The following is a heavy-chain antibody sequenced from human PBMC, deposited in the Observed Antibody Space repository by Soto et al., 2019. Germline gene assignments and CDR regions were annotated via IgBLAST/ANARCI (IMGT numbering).Heavy chain of an antibody. CDR1: GLTVSDNY. J-gene: IGHJ4*02. V-gene: IGHV3-66*01. CDR2: IYRGGDT. Sequence: EVQLEESGGGLVQPGGSLRLSCAASGLTVSDNYIRWVRHAPGKGLEWVSVIYRGGDTYYADSVKGRFTISRENSKNTVYLQMNSLRDEDTAVYYCASCHWNGPNDYWGQGTLVTVSS. CDR3: ASCHWNGPNDY. D-gene: IGHD1-1*01.